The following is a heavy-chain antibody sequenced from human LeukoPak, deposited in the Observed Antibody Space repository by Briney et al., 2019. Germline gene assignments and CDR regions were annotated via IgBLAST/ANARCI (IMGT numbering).Heavy chain of an antibody. V-gene: IGHV3-23*01. CDR1: GFTFSSYA. Sequence: GGSLRLSCAASGFTFSSYAMSWVRQAPGKGLEWVSAISGSGGSTYYADSVKGRFTISRDNSKNTLYLQMNSLRAEDTAVYYCAKDSLQSSAYCGGDCYSDPFDYWGQGTLVTVSS. J-gene: IGHJ4*02. D-gene: IGHD2-21*02. CDR3: AKDSLQSSAYCGGDCYSDPFDY. CDR2: ISGSGGST.